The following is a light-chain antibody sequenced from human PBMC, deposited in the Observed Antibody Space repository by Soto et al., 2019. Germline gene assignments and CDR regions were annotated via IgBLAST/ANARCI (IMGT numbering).Light chain of an antibody. CDR3: QQYKSYSAHGLT. Sequence: DIQMAQSPSALFASIGDRVSVTCRASQPIFTSLAWYQQKPGKAPKLLIYDASVLQTGVPSRFSGFSSGTDFTLTISGLQPDDCATYFCQQYKSYSAHGLTFGGGTKVGIK. J-gene: IGKJ4*01. V-gene: IGKV1-5*01. CDR2: DAS. CDR1: QPIFTS.